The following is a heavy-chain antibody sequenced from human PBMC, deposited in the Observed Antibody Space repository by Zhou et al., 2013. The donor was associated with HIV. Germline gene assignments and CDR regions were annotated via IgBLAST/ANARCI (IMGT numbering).Heavy chain of an antibody. J-gene: IGHJ6*02. Sequence: QVHLVQSGSEVTKPGSSVKVSCKASGAAFRTLSLSWVRQAPGQGLEWMGGIIPIFGTPNYSQKFRGRVTIKADESTNTLYMELSSLRSDDTAVYYCARAYGMTTMTTPETYYYGMDVVGPGDPRVTVSS. CDR3: ARAYGMTTMTTPETYYYGMDV. CDR2: IIPIFGTP. CDR1: GAAFRTLS. D-gene: IGHD4-17*01. V-gene: IGHV1-69*12.